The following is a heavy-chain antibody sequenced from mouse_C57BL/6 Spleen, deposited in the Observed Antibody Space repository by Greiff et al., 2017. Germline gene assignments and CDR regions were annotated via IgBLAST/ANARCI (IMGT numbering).Heavy chain of an antibody. CDR1: GFTFSNYW. CDR3: TGEGYYYGKNDY. J-gene: IGHJ2*01. Sequence: EVMLVESGGGLVQPGGSMKLSCVASGFTFSNYWMNWVRQSPEKGLEWVAQIRLKSDNYATHYAESVKGRFTISRDDSKSSVYLQMNNLRAEDTGIYYCTGEGYYYGKNDYWGQGTTLTVSS. CDR2: IRLKSDNYAT. D-gene: IGHD1-1*01. V-gene: IGHV6-3*01.